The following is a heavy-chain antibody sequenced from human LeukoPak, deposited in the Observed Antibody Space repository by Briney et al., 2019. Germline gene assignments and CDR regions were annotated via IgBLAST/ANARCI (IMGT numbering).Heavy chain of an antibody. J-gene: IGHJ4*02. D-gene: IGHD6-19*01. CDR3: AKGSIAVAANAVDY. V-gene: IGHV3-23*01. CDR1: GFTFSNYV. CDR2: ISDSGGRT. Sequence: GGSLRLSCAASGFTFSNYVMSWVRQAPGKGLEWVSAISDSGGRTYYADSVKGRFTISRDNSKNTLYLQMNSLRAEDTAVYYCAKGSIAVAANAVDYWGQGTLVTVSS.